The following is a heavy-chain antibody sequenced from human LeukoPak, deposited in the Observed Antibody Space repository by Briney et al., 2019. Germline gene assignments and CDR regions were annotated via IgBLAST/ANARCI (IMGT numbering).Heavy chain of an antibody. CDR1: GFTFRDYA. CDR2: ISGTGAST. V-gene: IGHV3-23*01. CDR3: AKGGPNYYGPGNVIDR. D-gene: IGHD3-10*01. J-gene: IGHJ4*02. Sequence: PGGSLRLSCATSGFTFRDYALSWVRQAPGKGLEWVSHISGTGASTNYADSVKGRFTISKDISSNTLYLQIDSLRVEDTAVYYCAKGGPNYYGPGNVIDRWGQGTQVTVSS.